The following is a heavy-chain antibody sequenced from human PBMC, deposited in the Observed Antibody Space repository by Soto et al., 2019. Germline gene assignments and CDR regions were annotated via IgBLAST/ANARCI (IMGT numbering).Heavy chain of an antibody. J-gene: IGHJ6*02. CDR1: STSISGGASY. CDR2: IYDRAST. Sequence: PSETLPVTCTVSSTSISGGASYCSCPRQSPGKSLDCIRYIYDRASTSYNASLKSRVTISDDTSKSQFYLRLSSVTAADADVYYCVRDGGLRRNSLDFYYYGMDDWGQGTTVSVSS. CDR3: VRDGGLRRNSLDFYYYGMDD. V-gene: IGHV4-30-4*01. D-gene: IGHD3-16*01.